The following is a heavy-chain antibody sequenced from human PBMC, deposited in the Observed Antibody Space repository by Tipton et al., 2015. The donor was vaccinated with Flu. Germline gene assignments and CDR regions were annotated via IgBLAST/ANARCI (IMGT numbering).Heavy chain of an antibody. CDR1: GDSIGSPYY. Sequence: TLSLTCSVSGDSIGSPYYWSWIRQPPGKGLEWIGYIYYSGSTNYNPSLKSRVTISVDTSKNQFSLKLSSVTAADTAVYYCARGRIIMVRGVIDYFDPWGQGTLVTVSS. J-gene: IGHJ5*02. V-gene: IGHV4-59*07. CDR3: ARGRIIMVRGVIDYFDP. D-gene: IGHD3-10*01. CDR2: IYYSGST.